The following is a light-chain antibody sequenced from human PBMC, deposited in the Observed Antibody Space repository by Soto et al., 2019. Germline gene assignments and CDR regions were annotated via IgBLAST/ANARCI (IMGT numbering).Light chain of an antibody. Sequence: QSVLTQPPSASGTPGQRVTISCSGSNSNIGSNPVHWYQQFPGTAPKVLIHRSNQRPSGVPGRFSGSKSGTSASLAISGLQPEDEADYHCASWDASLNGWVFGGGTQLTVL. CDR1: NSNIGSNP. CDR3: ASWDASLNGWV. CDR2: RSN. J-gene: IGLJ3*02. V-gene: IGLV1-44*01.